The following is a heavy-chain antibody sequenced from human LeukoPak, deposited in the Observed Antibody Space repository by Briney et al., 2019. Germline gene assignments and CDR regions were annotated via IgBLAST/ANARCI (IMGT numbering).Heavy chain of an antibody. CDR3: AKEYLRGDNFFDF. CDR2: VTHSGAIT. V-gene: IGHV3-23*01. CDR1: GFTFSSYS. D-gene: IGHD5-12*01. Sequence: GESLTLSCAASGFTFSSYSMNWVRQAPGKGLEWVAGVTHSGAITEYADSVKGRFTISRDNSKNTVYLHMNSLRAEDTAVYYCAKEYLRGDNFFDFWGQGTLVSVS. J-gene: IGHJ4*02.